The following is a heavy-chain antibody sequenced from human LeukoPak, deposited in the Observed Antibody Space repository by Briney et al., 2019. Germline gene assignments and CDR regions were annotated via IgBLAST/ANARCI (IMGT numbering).Heavy chain of an antibody. CDR1: GYSFTTYG. D-gene: IGHD1-14*01. CDR3: ARGKGDRDY. Sequence: ASVKVSCKASGYSFTTYGITWVRQAPGQGLEWMGWISVKNGDTDYAQKVQGRVTMTTDTSTTTAYMELRSLRSDDTAVYYCARGKGDRDYWGQGTLVTVSS. V-gene: IGHV1-18*01. J-gene: IGHJ4*02. CDR2: ISVKNGDT.